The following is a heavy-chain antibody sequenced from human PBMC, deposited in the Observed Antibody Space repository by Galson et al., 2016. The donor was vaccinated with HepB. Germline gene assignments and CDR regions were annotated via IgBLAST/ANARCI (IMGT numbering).Heavy chain of an antibody. CDR2: IIPIFGTT. V-gene: IGHV1-69*06. D-gene: IGHD3-22*01. CDR1: GGTLNSHA. Sequence: SVKVSCKASGGTLNSHAISWVRQAPGQGLEWMGGIIPIFGTTNYAQKFQGRVTITADRFTSTAYMELCSLRSEDTAMYYCVRDHRGGGYYFGSWFDPWGQGTLVTVSS. CDR3: VRDHRGGGYYFGSWFDP. J-gene: IGHJ5*02.